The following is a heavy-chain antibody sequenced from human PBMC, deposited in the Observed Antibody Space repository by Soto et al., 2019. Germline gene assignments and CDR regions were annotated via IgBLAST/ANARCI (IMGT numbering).Heavy chain of an antibody. J-gene: IGHJ3*02. CDR3: ARDGSGTPPLNTAFDI. D-gene: IGHD3-10*01. Sequence: SETLSLTCTVSVGSIISGDYYWSWIRQPPGKGLEWIGYIYYSGSTYYNPSLKSRVTISVDTSKNQFSLKLSSVTAADTAVYYCARDGSGTPPLNTAFDIWGQGTMVTVSS. V-gene: IGHV4-30-4*01. CDR2: IYYSGST. CDR1: VGSIISGDYY.